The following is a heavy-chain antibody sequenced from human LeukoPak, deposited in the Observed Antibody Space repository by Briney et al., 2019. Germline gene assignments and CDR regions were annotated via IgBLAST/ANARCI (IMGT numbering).Heavy chain of an antibody. J-gene: IGHJ4*02. CDR3: AKDSGYSYGELDY. CDR1: GFTFSSYG. V-gene: IGHV3-30*18. D-gene: IGHD5-18*01. CDR2: ISYDGSNK. Sequence: GGSLRLSCEASGFTFSSYGMHWVRQAPGKGLEWVAVISYDGSNKYYADSVKGRFTISRDNSKNTLYLQMNSLRAEDTAVYYCAKDSGYSYGELDYWGQGTLVTVSS.